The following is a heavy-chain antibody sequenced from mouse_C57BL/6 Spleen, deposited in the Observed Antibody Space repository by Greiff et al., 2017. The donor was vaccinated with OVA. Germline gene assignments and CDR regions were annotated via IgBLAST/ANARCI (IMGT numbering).Heavy chain of an antibody. V-gene: IGHV1-78*01. Sequence: VQLQQSDAELVKPGASVKISCKVSGYTFTDHTIHWMKQRPEQGLEWIGYIYPRDGSTKYNEKFKGKATLTADKSSSTAYMQLNSLTSEDSAVYFCASYYGSRYYAMDYWGQGTSVTVSA. CDR1: GYTFTDHT. CDR2: IYPRDGST. CDR3: ASYYGSRYYAMDY. D-gene: IGHD1-1*01. J-gene: IGHJ4*01.